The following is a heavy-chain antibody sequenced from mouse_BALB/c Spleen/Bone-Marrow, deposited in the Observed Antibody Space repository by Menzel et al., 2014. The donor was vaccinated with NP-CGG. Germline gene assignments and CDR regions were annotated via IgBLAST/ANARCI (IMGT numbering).Heavy chain of an antibody. V-gene: IGHV1-20*02. D-gene: IGHD1-1*01. CDR2: INPYNGDT. CDR3: ARGYYDSSSWFAY. CDR1: GYSFTGYF. J-gene: IGHJ3*01. Sequence: EVKLQESGPELVKPGASVKISCKASGYSFTGYFMNWVMQSHGKSLEWIGRINPYNGDTFYNQKFKGKATLTVGKSSSTAHMELRSLASEDSAVYYCARGYYDSSSWFAYWGQGTLVTVSA.